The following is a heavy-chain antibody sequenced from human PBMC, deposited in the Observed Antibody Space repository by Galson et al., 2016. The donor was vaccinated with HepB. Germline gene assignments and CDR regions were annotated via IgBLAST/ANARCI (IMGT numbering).Heavy chain of an antibody. V-gene: IGHV3-49*03. J-gene: IGHJ3*01. Sequence: SLRLSCAASGFAFVDYAMTWFLQAPVQGLEWVCLIRSKAYGRTTEYAPFVKGTFSISRDDSKSIAYLQMNSLKTEDTGVYYCTRGGADGKHFDLWGQGTMVSVSS. CDR1: GFAFVDYA. CDR2: IRSKAYGRTT. D-gene: IGHD4-23*01. CDR3: TRGGADGKHFDL.